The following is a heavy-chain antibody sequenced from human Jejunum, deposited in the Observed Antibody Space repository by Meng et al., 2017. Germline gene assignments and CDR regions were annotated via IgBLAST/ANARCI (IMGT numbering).Heavy chain of an antibody. J-gene: IGHJ5*02. V-gene: IGHV4-4*02. CDR1: GGSISDSTW. Sequence: QGQLQESGPGLVKPSGTLSLTCAVSGGSISDSTWWSWVRQPPGKGLEWIGEIYHTGSTNYNPSLKSRVTMSLDKSKNQFFLDLTSVTAADTAVYYCARDLLGPAIAASGYFDPWGQGTLVTVSS. CDR3: ARDLLGPAIAASGYFDP. CDR2: IYHTGST. D-gene: IGHD5-12*01.